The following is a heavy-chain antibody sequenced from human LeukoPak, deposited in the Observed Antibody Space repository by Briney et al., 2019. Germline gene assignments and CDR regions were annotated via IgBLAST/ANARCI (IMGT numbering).Heavy chain of an antibody. V-gene: IGHV3-NL1*01. CDR1: GFTFSSYG. CDR2: IYSGGST. CDR3: AYCGGDCYTRLHY. Sequence: HPGGSLRLSCAASGFTFSSYGMHWVRQAPGKGLEWVSVIYSGGSTYYADSVKGRFTISRDNSKNTLYLQMNSLRAEDTAVYYCAYCGGDCYTRLHYWGQGTLVTVSS. D-gene: IGHD2-21*02. J-gene: IGHJ4*02.